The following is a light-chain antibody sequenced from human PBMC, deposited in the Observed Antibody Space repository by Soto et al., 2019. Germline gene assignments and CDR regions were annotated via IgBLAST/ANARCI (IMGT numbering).Light chain of an antibody. J-gene: IGKJ1*01. CDR2: GAS. V-gene: IGKV3-20*01. CDR3: QQYGSSPRT. Sequence: EVVLTQSPVTLSLSPGERATLSCRASQSVSSSYLAWYQQKPGQAPRLLIYGASSRATGIPDRFSGSGSGTDFTLTISRLEPEDVAVYYCQQYGSSPRTFGQGTKVDIK. CDR1: QSVSSSY.